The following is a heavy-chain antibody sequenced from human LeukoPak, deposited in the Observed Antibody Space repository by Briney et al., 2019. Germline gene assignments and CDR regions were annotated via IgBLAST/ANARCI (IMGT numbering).Heavy chain of an antibody. D-gene: IGHD6-6*01. CDR3: ALPRGGYSSSPFDY. CDR2: INPSGGST. CDR1: GYTFTKYY. V-gene: IGHV1-46*01. Sequence: ASVKVSCKAFGYTFTKYYMHWVRQAPGQGLEWMGIINPSGGSTSYAQKFQGRVTMTRGTSTSTVYMELSSLRSEDTAVYYCALPRGGYSSSPFDYWGQGTLVTVSS. J-gene: IGHJ4*02.